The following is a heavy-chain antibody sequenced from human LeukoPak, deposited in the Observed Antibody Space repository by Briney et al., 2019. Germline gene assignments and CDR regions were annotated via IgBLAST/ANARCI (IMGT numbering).Heavy chain of an antibody. Sequence: ASVKVSCKASGYTFTSYDINWVRQATGQGLEWMGWMNPNSGNTGYAQKFQGRVTMTRNTSISTAYMELSSLRSDDTAVYYCARDPHPYYDILTGYYHWGQGTLVTVSS. CDR3: ARDPHPYYDILTGYYH. J-gene: IGHJ4*02. CDR2: MNPNSGNT. D-gene: IGHD3-9*01. V-gene: IGHV1-8*01. CDR1: GYTFTSYD.